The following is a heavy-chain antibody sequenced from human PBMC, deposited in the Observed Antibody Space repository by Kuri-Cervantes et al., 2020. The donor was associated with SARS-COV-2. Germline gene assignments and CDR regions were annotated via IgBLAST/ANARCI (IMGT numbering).Heavy chain of an antibody. D-gene: IGHD3-22*01. CDR2: INPNSGGT. V-gene: IGHV1-2*04. J-gene: IGHJ4*02. CDR3: ARAGYDSSGYYYYFDY. Sequence: ASVNVSCKASGYTFTGYYMHWVRQAPGQGLEWMGWINPNSGGTNYAQKFQGWVTMTRDTSISTAYMELSRLRSDDTAVYYCARAGYDSSGYYYYFDYWGQGTLVTVSS. CDR1: GYTFTGYY.